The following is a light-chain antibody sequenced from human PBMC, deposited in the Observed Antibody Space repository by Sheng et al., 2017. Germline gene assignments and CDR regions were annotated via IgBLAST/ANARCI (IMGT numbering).Light chain of an antibody. V-gene: IGKV1-39*01. Sequence: DIQMTQSPSSLSASVGDRVTITCRASQSISTYLNWYQQKPGKAPVLLVYAISHLRSGGPSRFSGSGSGTDFTLTISSLQPEDFATYYCQQSYTTPITFGPGTKVDIK. CDR2: AIS. J-gene: IGKJ3*01. CDR1: QSISTY. CDR3: QQSYTTPIT.